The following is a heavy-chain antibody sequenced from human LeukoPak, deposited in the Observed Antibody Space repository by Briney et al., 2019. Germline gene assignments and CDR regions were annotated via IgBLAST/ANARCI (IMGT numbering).Heavy chain of an antibody. V-gene: IGHV4-59*01. CDR1: GVSITSYY. D-gene: IGHD3-10*01. Sequence: SETLSLTCTVSGVSITSYYWNWIRQPPGKGLEWIGYVYYRGAANYNPSLKTRVTTSIDTSKKQFSLKLSSVTAADTAVYFCAGVFSGRRPFELWGKGSLVTVSS. CDR2: VYYRGAA. CDR3: AGVFSGRRPFEL. J-gene: IGHJ4*02.